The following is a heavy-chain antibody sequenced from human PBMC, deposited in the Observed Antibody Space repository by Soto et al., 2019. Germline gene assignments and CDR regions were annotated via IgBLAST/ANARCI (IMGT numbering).Heavy chain of an antibody. D-gene: IGHD2-2*01. V-gene: IGHV1-46*03. J-gene: IGHJ3*02. CDR3: ARATIQNRGGVVVPAASSDAFDI. CDR1: GYTFTSYY. CDR2: INPSGGST. Sequence: ASVKVSCKASGYTFTSYYMHWVRQAPGQGLEWMGIINPSGGSTSYAQKFQGRVTMTRDTSTSTVYMELSSLRSEDTAVYYCARATIQNRGGVVVPAASSDAFDIWG.